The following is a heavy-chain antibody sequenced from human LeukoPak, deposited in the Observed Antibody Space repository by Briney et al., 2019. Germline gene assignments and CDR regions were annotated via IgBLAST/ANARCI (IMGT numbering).Heavy chain of an antibody. V-gene: IGHV3-9*03. CDR1: GFTFDDYA. D-gene: IGHD6-19*01. Sequence: GRSLRLSCAASGFTFDDYAMHWVRQAPGKGLEWVSGISWNSGSIGYADSVKGRFTISRDNAKNSLYLQMNSLRAEDMALYYCARDLGSGWYSAFDIWGQGTMATVFS. CDR2: ISWNSGSI. CDR3: ARDLGSGWYSAFDI. J-gene: IGHJ3*02.